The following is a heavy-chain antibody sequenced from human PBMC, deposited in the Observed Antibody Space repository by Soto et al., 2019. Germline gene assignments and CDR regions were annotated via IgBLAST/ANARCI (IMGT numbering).Heavy chain of an antibody. CDR3: AKSRGDRWTTYYFDY. J-gene: IGHJ4*02. Sequence: EVQLLESGGGLVQPGGSLKLSCAASGFTFSSNSVSWVRQAPGKGLEWVSGISGSGYSTYYANSVKGRFTTSRDNSKSTLYLQMNSPRAEDTAVYYCAKSRGDRWTTYYFDYWGQGTLVTVSS. D-gene: IGHD4-17*01. CDR2: ISGSGYST. CDR1: GFTFSSNS. V-gene: IGHV3-23*01.